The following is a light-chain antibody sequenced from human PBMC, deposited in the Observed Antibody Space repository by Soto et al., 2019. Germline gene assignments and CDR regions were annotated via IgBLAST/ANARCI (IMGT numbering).Light chain of an antibody. CDR2: TAS. V-gene: IGKV1D-12*01. Sequence: DIQMTQSPSSVSASVGDRVTITCRASQDISRWLAWYQVKPGKAPKLLIHTASNLQSGVPSRFSGSASGTDFTLTISSLQPEDSATYYCQQANSFPLTFGGGTKVQIK. J-gene: IGKJ4*01. CDR3: QQANSFPLT. CDR1: QDISRW.